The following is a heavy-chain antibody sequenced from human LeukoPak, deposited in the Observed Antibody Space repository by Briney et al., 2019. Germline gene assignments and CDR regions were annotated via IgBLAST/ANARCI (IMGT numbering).Heavy chain of an antibody. D-gene: IGHD3-10*01. V-gene: IGHV4-59*08. CDR2: IYYIGST. Sequence: SETLSLTCTVSGGSISSYYWSWIRQSPGKGLEYIGFIYYIGSTNYNPSLKSRVTISVDTSKNQFSLRLNSVTAADTAVYYCARSRSYTGDGFDYWGQGALVTVSS. J-gene: IGHJ4*02. CDR1: GGSISSYY. CDR3: ARSRSYTGDGFDY.